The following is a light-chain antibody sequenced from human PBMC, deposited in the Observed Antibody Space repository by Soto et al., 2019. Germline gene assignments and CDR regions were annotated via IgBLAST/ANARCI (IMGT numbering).Light chain of an antibody. J-gene: IGKJ1*01. CDR2: VAS. Sequence: DIQMTQSPSSLSASVGDRVTITCRASQGISNYLAWYQQQPGKVPKLLIHVASTLQSAVTSRFRGSGSGTDFTLSISSLQPEDVATYYCQEHNSAPWTFGQGTKVEIK. CDR1: QGISNY. CDR3: QEHNSAPWT. V-gene: IGKV1-27*01.